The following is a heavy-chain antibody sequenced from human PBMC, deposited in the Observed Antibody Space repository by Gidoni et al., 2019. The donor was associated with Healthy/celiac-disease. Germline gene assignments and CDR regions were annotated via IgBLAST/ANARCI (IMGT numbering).Heavy chain of an antibody. CDR2: IRSSSSSI. J-gene: IGHJ6*02. CDR1: GFTFSRYS. CDR3: ASGHLEGIPNWNWRDYYGMDV. D-gene: IGHD1-7*01. Sequence: EVQLVESGGGLVKPGGSLRLYCAACGFTFSRYSMNWVRQAPGKGLEWVSSIRSSSSSIYYADSVKGRFTISRDNAKNSLYLQMNSLRAEDTAVYYCASGHLEGIPNWNWRDYYGMDVWGQGTTVTVSS. V-gene: IGHV3-21*01.